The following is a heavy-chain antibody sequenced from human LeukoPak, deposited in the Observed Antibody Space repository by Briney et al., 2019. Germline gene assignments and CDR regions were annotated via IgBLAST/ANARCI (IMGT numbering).Heavy chain of an antibody. CDR3: AKDLASQLGRGFYYYYGMDV. Sequence: GRSLRLSCAASGFTFSSYAMHWVRQAPGKGLEWVAVISYDGSNKYYADSVKGRFTISRDNSKNTLYLQMNSLRAEDTAVYYCAKDLASQLGRGFYYYYGMDVWGQGTTVTVSS. CDR2: ISYDGSNK. J-gene: IGHJ6*02. V-gene: IGHV3-30*04. CDR1: GFTFSSYA. D-gene: IGHD6-6*01.